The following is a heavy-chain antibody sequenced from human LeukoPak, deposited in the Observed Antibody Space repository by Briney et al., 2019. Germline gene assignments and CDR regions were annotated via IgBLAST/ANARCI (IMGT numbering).Heavy chain of an antibody. V-gene: IGHV3-53*01. D-gene: IGHD3-22*01. CDR1: GFTFSSYA. CDR2: IYSGGST. J-gene: IGHJ6*02. CDR3: ARDIGSRGGYVTYSMDV. Sequence: PGGSLRLSCAASGFTFSSYAMSWVRQPPGKGLEWVSVIYSGGSTYYADHVKGRFTIYRDNSKNTLYLQMNSLRAEDTAVYYCARDIGSRGGYVTYSMDVWGQGTTVTVSS.